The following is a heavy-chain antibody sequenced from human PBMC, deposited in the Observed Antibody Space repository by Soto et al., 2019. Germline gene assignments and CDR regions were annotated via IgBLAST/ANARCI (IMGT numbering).Heavy chain of an antibody. J-gene: IGHJ5*02. CDR3: AREVGASKWFDP. D-gene: IGHD1-26*01. V-gene: IGHV4-4*07. CDR1: GGSVSSQY. Sequence: SETLSLTCTVSGGSVSSQYWSWIRQPAGKGLEWIGRIYNGGIPLIHPSLESRVALSLDTSKNQFSLKLSSVTAADTAVYYCAREVGASKWFDPWGQGNLVTVSS. CDR2: IYNGGIP.